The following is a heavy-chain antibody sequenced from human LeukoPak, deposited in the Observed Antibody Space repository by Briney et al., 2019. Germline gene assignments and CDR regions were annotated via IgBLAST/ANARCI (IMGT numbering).Heavy chain of an antibody. D-gene: IGHD4-17*01. CDR1: GFTFGDYP. CDR3: TRAGDYYYYYMDV. CDR2: IRSKAYGGTT. J-gene: IGHJ6*03. Sequence: GGSLRLSCTASGFTFGDYPMTWFRQAPGKGLEWVGFIRSKAYGGTTEYAASVKGRFTISRDDSKSIAYLQMNSLKTEDTAVYYCTRAGDYYYYYMDVWGKGTTVTISS. V-gene: IGHV3-49*03.